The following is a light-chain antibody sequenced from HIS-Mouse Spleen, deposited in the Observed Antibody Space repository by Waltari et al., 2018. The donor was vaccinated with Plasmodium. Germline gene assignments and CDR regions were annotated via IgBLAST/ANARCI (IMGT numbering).Light chain of an antibody. Sequence: QSALTQPRSVSGSPGQSVTISCTGTSSDVGGYNYVSWYQQHPGQAPKRMLYDVRKRPSGVPDRFSGSKSGNTASLTISGLQAVDEADYYCCSYAGSYTWVFGGGTKLTVL. CDR2: DVR. CDR1: SSDVGGYNY. V-gene: IGLV2-11*01. J-gene: IGLJ3*02. CDR3: CSYAGSYTWV.